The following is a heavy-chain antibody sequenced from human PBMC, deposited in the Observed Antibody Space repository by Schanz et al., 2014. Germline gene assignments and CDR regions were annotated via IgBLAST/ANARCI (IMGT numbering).Heavy chain of an antibody. Sequence: QAELVESGGGVVQPGGSLRLSCEASGFIFSNHGMNWVRQAPGKGLEWVAFIQHDGSRTYYTASLKGRVTISRDNSQNMVYVEMNSLRVEDTAVYYCARDSDVSKYNLFDSWGQGTLVTVSS. V-gene: IGHV3-30*02. J-gene: IGHJ5*01. CDR1: GFIFSNHG. CDR2: IQHDGSRT. CDR3: ARDSDVSKYNLFDS.